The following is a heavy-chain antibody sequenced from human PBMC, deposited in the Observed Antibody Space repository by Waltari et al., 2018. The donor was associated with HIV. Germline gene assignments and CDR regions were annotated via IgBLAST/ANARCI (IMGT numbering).Heavy chain of an antibody. D-gene: IGHD3-22*01. CDR2: ISGTGGTG. J-gene: IGHJ4*02. CDR3: AKVYYYDSSTYFLKVPHYDY. CDR1: GFSFSSCA. V-gene: IGHV3-23*01. Sequence: VHLLESGGGLVQPGGSLRLSCAASGFSFSSCALSWVRQAPGEGMEWVSAISGTGGTGYYADSVRGRFTISRDNANNTLFLQMDSLRADDTAVYYCAKVYYYDSSTYFLKVPHYDYWGQGTLVTVSS.